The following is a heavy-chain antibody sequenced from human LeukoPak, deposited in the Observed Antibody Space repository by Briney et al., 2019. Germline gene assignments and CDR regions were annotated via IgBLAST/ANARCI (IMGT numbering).Heavy chain of an antibody. CDR2: IWYDGSNK. CDR1: GFTFSSYG. V-gene: IGHV3-33*01. J-gene: IGHJ4*02. CDR3: ARDGWFGESHFDY. Sequence: QSGGSLRLSCAASGFTFSSYGMHWVRQAPGKGLEWVAVIWYDGSNKYYADSVKGRFTISRDNSKNTLYLQMNSLRAEDTAVYYCARDGWFGESHFDYWGQGTVVTVSS. D-gene: IGHD3-10*01.